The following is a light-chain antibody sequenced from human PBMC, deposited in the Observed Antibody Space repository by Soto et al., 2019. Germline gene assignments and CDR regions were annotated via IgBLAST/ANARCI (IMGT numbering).Light chain of an antibody. J-gene: IGLJ1*01. CDR1: SSDVGSYDL. Sequence: QSVLTQPASVSGSPGQSITISCTGTSSDVGSYDLVSWYQQYPGKAPKLMIYEVSQRPSRVSNRFSGSKSGNTASLTISGLQAEDEADYYCCSYAGSITFYVFGTGTKLTVL. V-gene: IGLV2-23*02. CDR2: EVS. CDR3: CSYAGSITFYV.